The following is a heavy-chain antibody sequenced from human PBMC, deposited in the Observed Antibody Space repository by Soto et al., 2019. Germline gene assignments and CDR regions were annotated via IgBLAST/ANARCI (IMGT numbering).Heavy chain of an antibody. Sequence: ASVKVSCKASGYTFTGYYMHWVRQAPGQGLEWMGWINPNSGGTNYAQKFQGRVTMTRDTSISTAYMELSRLRSDDTAVYYCARDRLLEIRRPPTFDPWGQGTLVTV. CDR2: INPNSGGT. V-gene: IGHV1-2*02. D-gene: IGHD1-7*01. CDR3: ARDRLLEIRRPPTFDP. J-gene: IGHJ5*02. CDR1: GYTFTGYY.